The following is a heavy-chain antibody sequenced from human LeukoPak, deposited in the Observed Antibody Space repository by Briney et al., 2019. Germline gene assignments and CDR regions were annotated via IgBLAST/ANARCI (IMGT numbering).Heavy chain of an antibody. CDR1: GGSFSGYY. CDR3: ARKPARYCSSTSCTYYYYYMDV. CDR2: INHSGST. D-gene: IGHD2-2*01. J-gene: IGHJ6*03. V-gene: IGHV4-34*01. Sequence: SETLSLTCAVYGGSFSGYYWSWIRQPAGKGLEWIGGINHSGSTNYNPSLKSRVTISVDTSKNQLSLKLSSVTAADTAVYYCARKPARYCSSTSCTYYYYYMDVWGKGTTVTVSS.